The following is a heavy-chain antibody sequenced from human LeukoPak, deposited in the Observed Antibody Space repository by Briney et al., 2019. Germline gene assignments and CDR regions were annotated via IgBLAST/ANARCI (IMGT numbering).Heavy chain of an antibody. CDR1: GYTFTIYG. Sequence: ASVTVSFKASGYTFTIYGISWVRQAPGPGLEWMGWISAYNGNTNYAQKLQGRVTMTTDTSTSTAYMELRSLRSDDTAVYYCARELPLITMVRGANNYYYYMDVWGKGTTVTISS. D-gene: IGHD3-10*01. J-gene: IGHJ6*03. V-gene: IGHV1-18*01. CDR2: ISAYNGNT. CDR3: ARELPLITMVRGANNYYYYMDV.